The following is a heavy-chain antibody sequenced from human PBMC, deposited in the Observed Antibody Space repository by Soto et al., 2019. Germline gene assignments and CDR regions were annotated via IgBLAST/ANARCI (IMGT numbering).Heavy chain of an antibody. CDR1: GGSFSGYY. V-gene: IGHV4-34*01. CDR3: ARGFRAVAGTPIAGMDV. CDR2: INHSGST. D-gene: IGHD6-19*01. J-gene: IGHJ6*02. Sequence: SETLSLTCAVYGGSFSGYYWSWIRQPPGKGLEWIGEINHSGSTNYNPSLKSRVTISVDTSKNQFSLKLSSVTAADTAVYYCARGFRAVAGTPIAGMDVWGQGTTVTVSS.